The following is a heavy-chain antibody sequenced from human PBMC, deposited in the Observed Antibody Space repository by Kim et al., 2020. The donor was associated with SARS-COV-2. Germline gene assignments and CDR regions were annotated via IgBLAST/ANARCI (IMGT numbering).Heavy chain of an antibody. CDR3: AVLRFLEWLLPLDAFDI. J-gene: IGHJ3*02. V-gene: IGHV1-18*01. D-gene: IGHD3-3*01. CDR1: GYTFTSYG. CDR2: ISAYNGNT. Sequence: ASVKVSCKASGYTFTSYGISWVRQAPGQGLEWMGWISAYNGNTNYAQKLQGRVTMTTDTSTSTAYMELRSLRSDDTAVYYCAVLRFLEWLLPLDAFDIWGQGTTVTVSS.